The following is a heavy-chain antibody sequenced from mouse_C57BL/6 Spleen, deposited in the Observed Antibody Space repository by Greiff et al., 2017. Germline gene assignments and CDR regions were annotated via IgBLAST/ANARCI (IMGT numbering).Heavy chain of an antibody. D-gene: IGHD1-1*01. V-gene: IGHV1-52*01. CDR3: AREGCYYGSSSVYFDY. J-gene: IGHJ2*01. CDR1: GYTFTSYW. CDR2: IDPSDSET. Sequence: VQLQQPGAELVRPGSSVKLSCKASGYTFTSYWMHWVKQRPIQGLEWIGNIDPSDSETHYNQKFKDKATLTVDKSSSTAYMQLSSLTSEDSAVYYCAREGCYYGSSSVYFDYWGQGTTLTVSS.